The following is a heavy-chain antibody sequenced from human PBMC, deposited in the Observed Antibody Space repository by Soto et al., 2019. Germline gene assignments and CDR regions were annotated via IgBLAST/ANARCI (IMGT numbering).Heavy chain of an antibody. CDR3: AKDMARYYYGSGSYSPPRV. V-gene: IGHV3-30*18. D-gene: IGHD3-10*01. Sequence: QVQLVESGGGVVQPGRSLRLSCAASGFTFSSYGMHWVRQAPGKGLEWVAVISYDGSNKYYADSVKGRFTISRDNSKNTLYLQMNSLRAEDTAVYYCAKDMARYYYGSGSYSPPRVWGQEPWSPSPQ. CDR1: GFTFSSYG. CDR2: ISYDGSNK. J-gene: IGHJ4*01.